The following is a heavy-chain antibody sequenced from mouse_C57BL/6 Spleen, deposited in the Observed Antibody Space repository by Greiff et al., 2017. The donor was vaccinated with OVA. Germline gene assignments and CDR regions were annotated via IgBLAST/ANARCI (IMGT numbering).Heavy chain of an antibody. Sequence: QVQLKESGAELMKPGASVKLSCKATGYTFTGYWIEWVKQRPGHGLEWIGEILPGRGSTNYNEKFKGKATFTADTSSNTAYMQLSSLTTEDSAIYYCARGPLDGYYRYFDVWGTGTTVTVSS. CDR3: ARGPLDGYYRYFDV. CDR1: GYTFTGYW. CDR2: ILPGRGST. D-gene: IGHD2-3*01. V-gene: IGHV1-9*01. J-gene: IGHJ1*03.